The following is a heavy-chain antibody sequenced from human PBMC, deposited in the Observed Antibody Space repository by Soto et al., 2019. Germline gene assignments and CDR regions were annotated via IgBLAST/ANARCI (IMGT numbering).Heavy chain of an antibody. Sequence: PGGSLRLSCAASGFTFSNYAMSWVRQAPGKGLEWVSGIGGRGTSSYYADSVKGRFAISRDNPYNTLFLQLHSLRAEDTAVYYCAKSRHADSTGDYYDFWGQGTRVTVSS. D-gene: IGHD3-22*01. CDR3: AKSRHADSTGDYYDF. CDR2: IGGRGTSS. CDR1: GFTFSNYA. J-gene: IGHJ4*02. V-gene: IGHV3-23*01.